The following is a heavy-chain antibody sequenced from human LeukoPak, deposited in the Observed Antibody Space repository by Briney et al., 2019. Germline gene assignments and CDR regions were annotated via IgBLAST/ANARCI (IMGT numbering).Heavy chain of an antibody. CDR1: GFTFSSYA. J-gene: IGHJ4*02. V-gene: IGHV3-23*01. CDR2: ISGSGGST. D-gene: IGHD5-24*01. Sequence: PGGSLRLSCAASGFTFSSYAMSWVRQAPGKGLEWVSAISGSGGSTYYADSVKGRFTISRDNSKNTLYLQMNSLRAEDTAVYYCASMRWLQSSVDYWGQGTLVTVSS. CDR3: ASMRWLQSSVDY.